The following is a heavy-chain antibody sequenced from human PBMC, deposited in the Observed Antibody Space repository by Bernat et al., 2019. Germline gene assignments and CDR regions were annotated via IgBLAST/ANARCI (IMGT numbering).Heavy chain of an antibody. J-gene: IGHJ3*02. D-gene: IGHD1-26*01. CDR1: GFSFSSSA. CDR2: LSHGDGST. CDR3: AKRVGNRGWGAFDI. V-gene: IGHV3-23*01. Sequence: EVQLLESGGAVVQPGGSLRLSCTSSGFSFSSSAMSWVRQAPGKGLEWVSTLSHGDGSTYYADSVKGRFIISRDNSRNTLYLKMNSRRAEDTAVFYCAKRVGNRGWGAFDIWGQGTMVSVSS.